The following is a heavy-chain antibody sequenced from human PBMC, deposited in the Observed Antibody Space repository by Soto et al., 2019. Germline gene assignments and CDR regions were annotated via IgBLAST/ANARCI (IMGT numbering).Heavy chain of an antibody. CDR2: ISYDGSTK. CDR1: GFTFNIFG. Sequence: HPGGSQRLSCAASGFTFNIFGMHWVRQAPGKGLEWVTIISYDGSTKYYADSVKGRFAISRDNSKNTLYLQMNSLRADDTAVYYCAKSSLGYDSSGFQFWFFDLWGRGTLVTVSS. D-gene: IGHD3-22*01. V-gene: IGHV3-30*18. J-gene: IGHJ2*01. CDR3: AKSSLGYDSSGFQFWFFDL.